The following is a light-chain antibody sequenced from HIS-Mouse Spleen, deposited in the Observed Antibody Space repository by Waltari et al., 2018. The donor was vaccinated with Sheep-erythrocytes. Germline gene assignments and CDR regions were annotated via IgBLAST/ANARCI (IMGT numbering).Light chain of an antibody. CDR2: DAS. CDR1: QSVSSY. J-gene: IGKJ2*01. CDR3: QQRSNWYT. V-gene: IGKV3-11*01. Sequence: EIVLTQSPATLSLSPGERATLSCRASQSVSSYLAWYHQKPGQAPRLLIYDASNRATGSPARFSGSRSGTDFTLTISSLGPEEFAVYYCQQRSNWYTFGQGTKLEIK.